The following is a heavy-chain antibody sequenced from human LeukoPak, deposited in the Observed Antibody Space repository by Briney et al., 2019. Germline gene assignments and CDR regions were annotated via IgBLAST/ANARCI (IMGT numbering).Heavy chain of an antibody. CDR3: ARDGLAVARGIRGAYYYYMDV. V-gene: IGHV3-21*01. CDR1: GFTFSSYS. D-gene: IGHD6-19*01. J-gene: IGHJ6*03. CDR2: ISSSSSYI. Sequence: GGSLRLSCAASGFTFSSYSMNWVRQAPGKGLEWVSSISSSSSYIYYADSVKGRFTISKDNAKNSLYLQMNSLRAEDTAVYYCARDGLAVARGIRGAYYYYMDVWGKGTTVTVSS.